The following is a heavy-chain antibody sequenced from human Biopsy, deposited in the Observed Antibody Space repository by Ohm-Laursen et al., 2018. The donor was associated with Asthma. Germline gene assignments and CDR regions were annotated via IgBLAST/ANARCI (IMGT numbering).Heavy chain of an antibody. CDR3: ARGDSSNWSHYYFDY. J-gene: IGHJ4*02. CDR2: IYSGGTS. D-gene: IGHD3-22*01. CDR1: GFAFSRDH. Sequence: SLRLSCSASGFAFSRDHMFWFRQAPGKGLEWVSAIYSGGTSHTADSVRGRFTISRDYSKNTLYLQMHSLRAEDTAVYYCARGDSSNWSHYYFDYWGQGTLVTVSS. V-gene: IGHV3-53*01.